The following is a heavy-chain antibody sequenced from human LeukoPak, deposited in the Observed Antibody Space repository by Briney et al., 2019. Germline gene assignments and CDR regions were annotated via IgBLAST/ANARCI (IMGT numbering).Heavy chain of an antibody. D-gene: IGHD6-19*01. CDR3: ARSSSGCFDY. CDR2: INPSGGST. CDR1: GYTFTSYY. J-gene: IGHJ4*02. V-gene: IGHV1-46*01. Sequence: GESLKISCKGSGYTFTSYYMHWVRQAPGQGLEWMGIINPSGGSTSYAQKFQGRVTMTRDTSTSTVYMELSSLRSEDTAVYYCARSSSGCFDYWGQGTLVTVSS.